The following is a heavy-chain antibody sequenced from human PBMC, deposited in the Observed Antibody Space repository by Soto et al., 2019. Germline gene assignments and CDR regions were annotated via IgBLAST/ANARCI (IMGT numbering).Heavy chain of an antibody. CDR3: ARAAAGTSWFDP. D-gene: IGHD6-13*01. J-gene: IGHJ5*02. CDR1: GGSFSGYY. V-gene: IGHV4-34*01. CDR2: INHSGST. Sequence: PSETLSLTCAVYGGSFSGYYWSWIRQPPGKGLEWIGEINHSGSTNYNPSLKSRVTISVDTSKNQFSLKLSSVTAADTAVYYCARAAAGTSWFDPWGQGNLVTVSS.